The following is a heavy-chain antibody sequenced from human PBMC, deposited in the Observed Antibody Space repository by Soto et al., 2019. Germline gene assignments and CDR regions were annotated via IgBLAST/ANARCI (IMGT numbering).Heavy chain of an antibody. CDR1: GGSISSGDYY. CDR2: IYYSGST. J-gene: IGHJ5*02. Sequence: SETLSLTCTVSGGSISSGDYYWSWIRQPPGKGLEWIGYIYYSGSTYYNPSLKSRVTISVDTSKNQFSLKLSSVTAADTAVYYCARESLEYYYDSSGPDWFDPWGQRTLVTVSS. V-gene: IGHV4-30-4*01. D-gene: IGHD3-22*01. CDR3: ARESLEYYYDSSGPDWFDP.